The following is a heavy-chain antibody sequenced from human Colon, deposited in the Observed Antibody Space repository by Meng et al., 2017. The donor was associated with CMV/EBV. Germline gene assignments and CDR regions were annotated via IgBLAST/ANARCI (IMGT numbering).Heavy chain of an antibody. V-gene: IGHV1-2*02. CDR1: GYTFSGYF. D-gene: IGHD3-22*01. Sequence: GYTFSGYFIHWVRRARGQGIEWLGWSNRNSGGTDYAQQFQGRVTMTRDTSISTAYMEQSRLTSDDTAVYYCARAPFYGSRGYQWLDPWGQGTLVTVSS. CDR2: SNRNSGGT. CDR3: ARAPFYGSRGYQWLDP. J-gene: IGHJ5*02.